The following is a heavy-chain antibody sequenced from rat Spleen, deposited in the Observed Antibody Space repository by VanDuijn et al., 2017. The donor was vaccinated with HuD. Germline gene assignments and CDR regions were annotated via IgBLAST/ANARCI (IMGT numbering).Heavy chain of an antibody. CDR3: ARGYVMDA. CDR1: GFTLSDHY. V-gene: IGHV5S13*01. Sequence: EVQLVESDGGLVQPGRSLKLSCAASGFTLSDHYMAWVRQAPTKGLEWVATISTGGGNTYYRDSVKGRFTISRDNAKNTQYLQMDSLRSEDTATYYCARGYVMDAWGQGASVTVSS. J-gene: IGHJ4*01. CDR2: ISTGGGNT.